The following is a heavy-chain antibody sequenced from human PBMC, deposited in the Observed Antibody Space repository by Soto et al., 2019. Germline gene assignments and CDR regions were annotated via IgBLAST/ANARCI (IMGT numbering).Heavy chain of an antibody. D-gene: IGHD3-10*01. Sequence: QVQLVQSGGEVKKPGASVKVSCKASGYTFTNYGISWVRQAPGQGLEWMGWINVYNGNTKYAQKVQGRVTMTTDTSTSTAYMELRSLRSDDTAVYYFARGVGSGSYHNQYNCFDPWGQGTLVTVAS. CDR3: ARGVGSGSYHNQYNCFDP. CDR2: INVYNGNT. V-gene: IGHV1-18*01. CDR1: GYTFTNYG. J-gene: IGHJ5*02.